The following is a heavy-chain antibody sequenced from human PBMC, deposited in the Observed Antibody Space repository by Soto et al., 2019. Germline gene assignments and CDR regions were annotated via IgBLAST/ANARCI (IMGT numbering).Heavy chain of an antibody. D-gene: IGHD6-13*01. CDR2: INPSGGST. Sequence: ASVKVSCKASGYTFTSYYMHWVRQAPGQGLEWMGIINPSGGSTSYAQKFQGRVTMTRDTSTSTVYMELSSLRSEDTAVYYCAREQQGIAAAGDFDYWGQGTLVTVSS. CDR3: AREQQGIAAAGDFDY. J-gene: IGHJ4*02. V-gene: IGHV1-46*01. CDR1: GYTFTSYY.